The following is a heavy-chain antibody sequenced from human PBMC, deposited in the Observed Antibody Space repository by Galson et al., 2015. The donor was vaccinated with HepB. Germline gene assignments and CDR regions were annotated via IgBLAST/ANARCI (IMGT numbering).Heavy chain of an antibody. CDR1: GYTFTSYG. Sequence: SVKVSCKASGYTFTSYGISWVRQAPGQGLEWMGWISAYNGNTNYAQKLQGRVTMTTDTSTSTAYMELRSLRSDDTAVYYCARDWGFGEVAARHLGYWGQGTLVTVSS. CDR2: ISAYNGNT. CDR3: ARDWGFGEVAARHLGY. V-gene: IGHV1-18*01. J-gene: IGHJ4*02. D-gene: IGHD6-6*01.